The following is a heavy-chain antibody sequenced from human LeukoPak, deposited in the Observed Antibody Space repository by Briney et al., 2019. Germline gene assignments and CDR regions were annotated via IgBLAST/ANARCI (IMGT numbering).Heavy chain of an antibody. CDR1: GFTFSSYA. J-gene: IGHJ4*02. D-gene: IGHD3-10*01. CDR2: ISYDGSNK. Sequence: GRSLRLSCAASGFTFSSYAMHWVRQAPGKGLEWVAVISYDGSNKYYADSVKGRFTISRDNSKNTLYLQMNSLRAEDTAVYYCAKIGELLEPFDYWGQGTLVTVSS. V-gene: IGHV3-30*18. CDR3: AKIGELLEPFDY.